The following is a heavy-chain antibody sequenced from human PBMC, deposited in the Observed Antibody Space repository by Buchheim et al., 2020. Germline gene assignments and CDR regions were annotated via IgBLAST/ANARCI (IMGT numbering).Heavy chain of an antibody. CDR3: TREQGGATSD. V-gene: IGHV3-49*04. D-gene: IGHD1-26*01. CDR2: IRSKAYGGTT. Sequence: EVQLVESGGGLVQPGRSLRLSCTASGFTFAYSTMSWVRQAPGKGLEWVGFIRSKAYGGTTEYAASVKGRFTISRDDSKSIAYLQMNSLKTEDTAVYYCTREQGGATSDWGRGTL. CDR1: GFTFAYST. J-gene: IGHJ4*02.